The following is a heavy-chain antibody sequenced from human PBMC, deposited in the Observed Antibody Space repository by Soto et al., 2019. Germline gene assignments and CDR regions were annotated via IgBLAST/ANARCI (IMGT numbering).Heavy chain of an antibody. CDR3: FLRGAYCGGDCYPAFDY. J-gene: IGHJ4*02. D-gene: IGHD2-21*02. Sequence: ASVKVSCKASGYTFTSYYMNWVRQAPGQGLEWMGIINASGGSASYAQKFQGRVTITTDTTTSTVYMELSSLRSEDTAVYYCFLRGAYCGGDCYPAFDYWGQGTLVTVSS. CDR2: INASGGSA. CDR1: GYTFTSYY. V-gene: IGHV1-46*01.